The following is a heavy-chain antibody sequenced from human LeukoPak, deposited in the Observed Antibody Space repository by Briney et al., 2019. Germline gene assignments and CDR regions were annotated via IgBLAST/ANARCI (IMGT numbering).Heavy chain of an antibody. CDR3: ARGLNSGSYSYFDY. CDR1: GGSISSYY. J-gene: IGHJ4*02. V-gene: IGHV4-59*01. D-gene: IGHD1-26*01. Sequence: SETLSLTCTVSGGSISSYYWSWIRQRPGKGLEWIGYIYYSGSTNYNPSLKSRVTISVDTSKNQFSLKLSSVTAADTAVYYCARGLNSGSYSYFDYWGQGTLVTVSS. CDR2: IYYSGST.